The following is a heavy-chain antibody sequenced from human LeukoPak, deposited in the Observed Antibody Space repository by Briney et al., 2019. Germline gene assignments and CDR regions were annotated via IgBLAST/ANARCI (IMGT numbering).Heavy chain of an antibody. CDR3: ARTTEGGYTYGYFYYYYMDV. D-gene: IGHD5-18*01. V-gene: IGHV4-61*02. J-gene: IGHJ6*03. CDR1: GGSISSGSYY. CDR2: IYTSGST. Sequence: PSQTLSLTCTVSGGSISSGSYYWSWIRQPAGKGLEWIGRIYTSGSTNYNPSLQSRVTISVDTSKNQFSLKLTSVTAADTAVYYCARTTEGGYTYGYFYYYYMDVWGKGTTVTISS.